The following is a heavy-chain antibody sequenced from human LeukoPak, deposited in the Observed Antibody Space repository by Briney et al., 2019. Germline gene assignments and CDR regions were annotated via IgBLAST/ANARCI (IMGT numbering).Heavy chain of an antibody. CDR3: AKDFGGYSYGEPDY. Sequence: GGSLRLSCAASGFTFSSYDMHWVRQAPGKGLEWVAFIRNDESNKYYADSVKGRFTISRDNSKSTLYLQMNSLRAEDTAVYYCAKDFGGYSYGEPDYWGQGTLVTVSS. V-gene: IGHV3-30*02. J-gene: IGHJ4*02. D-gene: IGHD5-18*01. CDR1: GFTFSSYD. CDR2: IRNDESNK.